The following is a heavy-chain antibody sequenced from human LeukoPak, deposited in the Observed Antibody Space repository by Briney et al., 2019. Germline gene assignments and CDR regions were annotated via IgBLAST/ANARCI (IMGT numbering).Heavy chain of an antibody. Sequence: SETLSLTCSVSGGSISGYYWSWIRQAPGKGLEWIGYIYYSGSTNYNPSLKSRVTISVDTSKNQFSLKLSSVTAADTAVYYCARAWDYFDYWGQGTLVTVSS. CDR2: IYYSGST. CDR3: ARAWDYFDY. CDR1: GGSISGYY. V-gene: IGHV4-59*01. J-gene: IGHJ4*02.